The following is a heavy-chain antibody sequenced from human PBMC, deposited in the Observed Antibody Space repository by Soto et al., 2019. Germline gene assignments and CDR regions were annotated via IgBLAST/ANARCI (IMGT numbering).Heavy chain of an antibody. CDR2: IYTSGST. D-gene: IGHD3-16*01. Sequence: QVQLQESGPGLVKPSETLSLTCTVSGGSISSYYWSWIRQPAGKGLEWIGRIYTSGSTNYNPSLKGRVPMSVDTLKTQSSRKLSSGTAADTPVYSCAREPFGVVPPYYYSTGMDAWAKGPRSPSP. J-gene: IGHJ6*02. CDR1: GGSISSYY. V-gene: IGHV4-4*07. CDR3: AREPFGVVPPYYYSTGMDA.